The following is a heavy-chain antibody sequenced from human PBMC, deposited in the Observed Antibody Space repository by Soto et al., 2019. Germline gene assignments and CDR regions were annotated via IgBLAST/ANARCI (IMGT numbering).Heavy chain of an antibody. V-gene: IGHV3-7*05. Sequence: GGSLRLSCAASGFTFSSYWMSWVRQAPGKGLEWVANIKQDGSEKYYVDSVKGRFTISRDNAKNSLYLQMNSLRAEDTAVYYCARELGYSYGGDYYYYGMDVWGQGTTVTVSS. CDR2: IKQDGSEK. CDR3: ARELGYSYGGDYYYYGMDV. CDR1: GFTFSSYW. D-gene: IGHD5-18*01. J-gene: IGHJ6*02.